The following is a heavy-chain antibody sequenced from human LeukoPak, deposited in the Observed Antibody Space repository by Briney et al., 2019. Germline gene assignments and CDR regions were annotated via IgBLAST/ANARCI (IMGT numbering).Heavy chain of an antibody. V-gene: IGHV4-59*01. CDR2: IYYSGST. D-gene: IGHD1-26*01. Sequence: NSSETLSLTCAVYGGSFSGYYWSWIRQPPGKGLEWIGYIYYSGSTNYNPSLKSRVTISVDTSKNQFSLKLSSVTAADTAVYYCARVGGTNYYYYGMDVWGQGTTVTVSS. CDR3: ARVGGTNYYYYGMDV. CDR1: GGSFSGYY. J-gene: IGHJ6*02.